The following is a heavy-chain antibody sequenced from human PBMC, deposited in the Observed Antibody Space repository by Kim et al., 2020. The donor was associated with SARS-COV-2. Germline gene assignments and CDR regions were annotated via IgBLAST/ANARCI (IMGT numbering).Heavy chain of an antibody. CDR2: IKTNTGNP. Sequence: ASVKVSCKASGYTFTNYAMIWMRQAPGQGLEWMGWIKTNTGNPTYAQGFTGRFVFSMDTSITTAYLQISNLKAEDTAVYYCATGGRAAGSGDYFAYWGQ. J-gene: IGHJ4*02. D-gene: IGHD6-13*01. V-gene: IGHV7-4-1*02. CDR3: ATGGRAAGSGDYFAY. CDR1: GYTFTNYA.